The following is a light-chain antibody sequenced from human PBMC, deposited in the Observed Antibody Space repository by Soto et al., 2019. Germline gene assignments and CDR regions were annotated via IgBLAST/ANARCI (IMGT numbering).Light chain of an antibody. CDR3: QQYGSSPPIT. J-gene: IGKJ5*01. Sequence: IVVTQSAGTLSLSPGERATLSCRAIQSVSSSYLAWYQQKPGQAPRLLIYGASSRATGIPDRFSGSGSGTDFTPTISRLEPEDFAVYYCQQYGSSPPITFGQGTRLEIK. V-gene: IGKV3-20*01. CDR1: QSVSSSY. CDR2: GAS.